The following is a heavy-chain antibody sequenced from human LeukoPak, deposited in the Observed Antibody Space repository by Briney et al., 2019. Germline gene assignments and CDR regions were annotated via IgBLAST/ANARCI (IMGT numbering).Heavy chain of an antibody. CDR1: GFTVSSYY. Sequence: QPGGSLRLSCAASGFTVSSYYMTWVRQAPGKGLEWVSVIYSGGTTDYADSVKGRFTISRDNSKNTLYLQMNSLRAEDTAVYYCAKVDRWYFETDWGQGTLVTVSS. CDR2: IYSGGTT. D-gene: IGHD6-13*01. CDR3: AKVDRWYFETD. J-gene: IGHJ4*02. V-gene: IGHV3-53*01.